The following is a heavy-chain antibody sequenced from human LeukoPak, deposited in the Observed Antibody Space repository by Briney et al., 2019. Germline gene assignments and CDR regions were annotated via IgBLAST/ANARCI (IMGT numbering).Heavy chain of an antibody. J-gene: IGHJ6*03. D-gene: IGHD3-3*01. CDR2: ISSSGSTI. CDR3: ARVRNYDFWSGHHRYYYYYMDV. CDR1: GFTFSSYE. Sequence: GGSLRLSCAASGFTFSSYEMNWVRQAPGKGLEWVSYISSSGSTIYYADSVKGRFTISRDNAKNSLYLQMNSLRAEDTAVYYCARVRNYDFWSGHHRYYYYYMDVWGKGTTVTVSS. V-gene: IGHV3-48*03.